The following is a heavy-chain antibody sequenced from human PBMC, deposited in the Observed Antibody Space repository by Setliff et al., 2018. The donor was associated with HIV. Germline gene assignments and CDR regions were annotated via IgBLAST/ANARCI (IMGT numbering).Heavy chain of an antibody. Sequence: PSETLSLTCTVSGGSISSGGYYWSWIRQHPGKGLEWIGYIYYSGGTYYNPSLKSRVTISVDTSKNQFSLKVSSMTAADTAVYYCARGEFYCGTDCYWSSFDTWGQGTLVTVSS. D-gene: IGHD2-21*02. V-gene: IGHV4-31*03. J-gene: IGHJ5*02. CDR1: GGSISSGGYY. CDR3: ARGEFYCGTDCYWSSFDT. CDR2: IYYSGGT.